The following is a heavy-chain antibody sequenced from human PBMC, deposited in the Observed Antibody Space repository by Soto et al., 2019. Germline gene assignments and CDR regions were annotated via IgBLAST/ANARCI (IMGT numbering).Heavy chain of an antibody. J-gene: IGHJ5*02. V-gene: IGHV4-59*01. CDR2: IYYIGST. CDR1: GGSISSYY. CDR3: ARSTIFSNWFDP. Sequence: SETLSLTCTVSGGSISSYYWSWIRQPPGKGLEWIGYIYYIGSTNYNPSLKSRVTISVDTSKNQFSLKLSSVNAADTAVYYCARSTIFSNWFDPWGQGTLVTVSS. D-gene: IGHD3-3*01.